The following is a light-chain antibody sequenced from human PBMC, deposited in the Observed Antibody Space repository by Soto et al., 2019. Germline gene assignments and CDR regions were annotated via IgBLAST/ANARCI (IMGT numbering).Light chain of an antibody. Sequence: QSALTQPASVSGSPGQSITISCTGTSDDVGGYNYVSWYQKHPGKVPQLIVYDVTNRPSRVSIRFSGSKSGNTASLTISVLQAEYDSVYYCSSFLGSIGLYVFGTGTKVTVL. V-gene: IGLV2-14*03. J-gene: IGLJ1*01. CDR1: SDDVGGYNY. CDR3: SSFLGSIGLYV. CDR2: DVT.